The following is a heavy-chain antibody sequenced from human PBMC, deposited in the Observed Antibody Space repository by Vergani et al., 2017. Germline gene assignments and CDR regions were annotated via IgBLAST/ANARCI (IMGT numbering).Heavy chain of an antibody. J-gene: IGHJ6*02. CDR1: GYTFTGYY. D-gene: IGHD4-17*01. CDR2: IIPIFGTA. Sequence: QVQLVQSGAEVKKPGASVKVSCKASGYTFTGYYMHWARQAPGQGLEWMGRIIPIFGTANYAQKFQGRVTITADESTSTAYMELSSLRSEDTAVYYCARDEEQDYGDDVRPIEMTYYYGMDVWGQGTTVTVSS. CDR3: ARDEEQDYGDDVRPIEMTYYYGMDV. V-gene: IGHV1-69*18.